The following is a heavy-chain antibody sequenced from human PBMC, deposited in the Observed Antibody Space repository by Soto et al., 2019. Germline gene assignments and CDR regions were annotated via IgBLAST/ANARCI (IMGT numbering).Heavy chain of an antibody. CDR1: GYSFTSYW. CDR3: ARHEPLAAAGTHFDY. D-gene: IGHD6-13*01. V-gene: IGHV5-51*01. Sequence: PGESLKISCKGSGYSFTSYWIGWVRQMPGKGLEWMGIIYPGDSDTRYSPSFQGQVTISADKSISTAYLQWSSLKASDTAMYYCARHEPLAAAGTHFDYWGQGTLVTVSS. CDR2: IYPGDSDT. J-gene: IGHJ4*02.